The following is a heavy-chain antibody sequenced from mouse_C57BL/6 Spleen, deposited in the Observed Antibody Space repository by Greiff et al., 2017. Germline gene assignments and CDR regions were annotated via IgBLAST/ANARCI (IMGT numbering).Heavy chain of an antibody. J-gene: IGHJ1*03. D-gene: IGHD3-1*01. CDR1: GYTFTSYG. V-gene: IGHV1-81*01. CDR3: ARSRGYGWYFDV. Sequence: QVQLQQSGAELARPGASVKLSCKASGYTFTSYGISWVKQRTGQGLEWIGEIYPRSGNTYYNEKFKGKATLTADKSSSTAYMELRSLTSEDSAVYYCARSRGYGWYFDVWGTGTTVTVSS. CDR2: IYPRSGNT.